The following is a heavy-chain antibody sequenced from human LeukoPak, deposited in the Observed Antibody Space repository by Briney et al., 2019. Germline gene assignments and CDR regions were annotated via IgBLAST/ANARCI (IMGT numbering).Heavy chain of an antibody. CDR2: MNPNSGNT. V-gene: IGHV1-8*03. CDR1: GYTFTSYD. J-gene: IGHJ3*02. CDR3: ARVYYDSSGFDAFDI. Sequence: ASVKVSCKASGYTFTSYDINWVRQATGQGLEWMGWMNPNSGNTGYAQKFQGRVTITRNTSISTAYMELSSLRSEDTAVYYCARVYYDSSGFDAFDIWGQGTMVTVSS. D-gene: IGHD3-22*01.